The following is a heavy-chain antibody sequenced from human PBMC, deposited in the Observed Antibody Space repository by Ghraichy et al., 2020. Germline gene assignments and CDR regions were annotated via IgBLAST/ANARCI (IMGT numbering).Heavy chain of an antibody. CDR2: ISGSGGST. Sequence: GGSLRLSCAASGFTFSSYAMSWVRQAPGKGLEWVSAISGSGGSTYYADSVKGRFTISRDNSKNTLYLQMNSLRAEDTAVYYCAKDYYYGSGSSPFDPWGQGTLVTVSS. V-gene: IGHV3-23*01. J-gene: IGHJ5*02. CDR3: AKDYYYGSGSSPFDP. CDR1: GFTFSSYA. D-gene: IGHD3-10*01.